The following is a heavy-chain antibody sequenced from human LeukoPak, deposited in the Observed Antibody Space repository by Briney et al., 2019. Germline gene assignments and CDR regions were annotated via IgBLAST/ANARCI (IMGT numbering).Heavy chain of an antibody. CDR1: GGSISGSSYY. J-gene: IGHJ4*02. Sequence: PSETLSLTCTVSGGSISGSSYYWGWIRQPPGKGLEWIGSIYFTGNAYYNPSLKSRVTISVDTPRNQFSLSLNSVTAADTAVYYCARGGIQLPDYRGQGTLVTVSS. D-gene: IGHD5-18*01. CDR3: ARGGIQLPDY. V-gene: IGHV4-39*01. CDR2: IYFTGNA.